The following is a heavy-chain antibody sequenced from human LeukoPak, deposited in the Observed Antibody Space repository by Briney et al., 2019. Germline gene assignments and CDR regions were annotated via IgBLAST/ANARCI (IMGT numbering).Heavy chain of an antibody. V-gene: IGHV3-49*04. CDR1: GFTFGDYV. Sequence: PGGSLRLSCTASGFTFGDYVMSWVRQAPGKGLEWVGFMRSKAYGGTTEYAASVKGRFTISRDDSKSMAYLQMNSLKTEDTAVYYCTRGKYYDFWSGYYPDYWGQGTLVTASS. CDR2: MRSKAYGGTT. D-gene: IGHD3-3*01. J-gene: IGHJ4*02. CDR3: TRGKYYDFWSGYYPDY.